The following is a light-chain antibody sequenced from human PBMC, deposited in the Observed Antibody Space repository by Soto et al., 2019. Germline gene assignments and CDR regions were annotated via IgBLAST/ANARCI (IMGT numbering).Light chain of an antibody. J-gene: IGKJ5*01. Sequence: EIVVTQSPATLSLSPGARPTLRCRASQSVSSYLAWYQQKPGQAPRLIXYDASNRATGIPARFSGSGSGTDFTLTISSLQSEDFAVYYCQQYNDWPPITFGQGTRLEIK. V-gene: IGKV3-11*01. CDR1: QSVSSY. CDR2: DAS. CDR3: QQYNDWPPIT.